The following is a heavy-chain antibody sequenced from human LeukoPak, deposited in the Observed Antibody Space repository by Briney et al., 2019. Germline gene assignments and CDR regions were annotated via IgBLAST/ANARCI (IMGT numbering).Heavy chain of an antibody. Sequence: GGSLRLSCAASGFTFSSYSMNWVRQAPGKGLEWVSYISSSSSTIYYADSVKGRFTISRDNSKNTLYLQMNSLRAEDTAVYYCAKEGLRFLEWLPPFYYYYMDVWGKGTTVTVSS. J-gene: IGHJ6*03. V-gene: IGHV3-48*01. CDR1: GFTFSSYS. CDR2: ISSSSSTI. CDR3: AKEGLRFLEWLPPFYYYYMDV. D-gene: IGHD3-3*01.